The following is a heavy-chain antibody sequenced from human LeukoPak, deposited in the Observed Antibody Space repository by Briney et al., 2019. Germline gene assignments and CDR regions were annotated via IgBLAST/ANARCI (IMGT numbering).Heavy chain of an antibody. CDR3: ARNIGYCSGGSCYLEAYYGMDV. D-gene: IGHD2-15*01. CDR1: GFTFSSYW. CDR2: IWYDGSNK. Sequence: GGSLRLSCAASGFTFSSYWMSWVRQAPGKGLEWVAVIWYDGSNKYYADSVKGRFTISRDNSKNTLYLQMNSLRAEDTAVYYCARNIGYCSGGSCYLEAYYGMDVWGQGTTVTVSS. J-gene: IGHJ6*02. V-gene: IGHV3-33*08.